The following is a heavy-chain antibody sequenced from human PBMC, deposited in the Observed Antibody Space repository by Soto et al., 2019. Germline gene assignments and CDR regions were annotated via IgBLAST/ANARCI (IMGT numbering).Heavy chain of an antibody. CDR2: IDYSGNT. D-gene: IGHD4-17*01. J-gene: IGHJ4*02. CDR1: GGSISSGGYY. CDR3: ARSRPDYADYFDC. V-gene: IGHV4-31*03. Sequence: QVQLQESGPGLVKPSPTLSLTCTVSGGSISSGGYYWAWIRQHPGKGLEWIGYIDYSGNTYYNPSHKSRLTITLDTSKNQFSLALSSVPAADTAVYYGARSRPDYADYFDCWGQGTLGTVSS.